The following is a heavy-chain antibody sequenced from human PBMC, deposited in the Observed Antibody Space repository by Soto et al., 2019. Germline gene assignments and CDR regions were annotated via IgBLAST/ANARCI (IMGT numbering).Heavy chain of an antibody. Sequence: PSETLSLTCTVSGGSISSSGYYWGWIRQPPGKGLEWIGSIYYSGSTYYNPSLKSRVTISVDTSKNQFSLKLSSVTAADTAVYYCATTYSGSLNWFDPWGQGTLVTVSS. CDR2: IYYSGST. CDR3: ATTYSGSLNWFDP. J-gene: IGHJ5*02. CDR1: GGSISSSGYY. D-gene: IGHD1-26*01. V-gene: IGHV4-39*01.